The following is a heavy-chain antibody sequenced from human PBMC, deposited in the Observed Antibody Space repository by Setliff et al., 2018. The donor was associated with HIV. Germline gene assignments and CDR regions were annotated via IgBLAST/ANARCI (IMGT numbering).Heavy chain of an antibody. D-gene: IGHD3-22*01. Sequence: GGSLRLSCAASGFTVSSHYMGWVRQAPGKGLEWVSTIYSDGSTYHADSVKGRFTLSRDTSKNTLSLQMNSLRPEDTAVFYCARVRLYSSALDYWGQGTLVTVSS. J-gene: IGHJ4*02. CDR1: GFTVSSHY. CDR3: ARVRLYSSALDY. V-gene: IGHV3-66*02. CDR2: IYSDGST.